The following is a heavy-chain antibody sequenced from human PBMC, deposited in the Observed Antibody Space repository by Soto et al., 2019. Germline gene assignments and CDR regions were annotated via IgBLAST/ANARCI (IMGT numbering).Heavy chain of an antibody. CDR2: IAYDGGSK. Sequence: PVGSVRLSCAASGFTFSTYAMHWVRQAPGKGLEWVAVIAYDGGSKYYVDSVRGRFTISRGNSKNTLHLQMNSLRAEDTAVYYCARDRNSSSNWFDPWGQGTLVTVSS. CDR1: GFTFSTYA. V-gene: IGHV3-30*03. D-gene: IGHD6-6*01. CDR3: ARDRNSSSNWFDP. J-gene: IGHJ5*02.